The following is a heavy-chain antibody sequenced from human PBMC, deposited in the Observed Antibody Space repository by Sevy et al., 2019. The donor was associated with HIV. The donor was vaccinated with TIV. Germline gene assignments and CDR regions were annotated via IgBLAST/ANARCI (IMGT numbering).Heavy chain of an antibody. CDR1: GFIFSNYY. V-gene: IGHV3-48*01. CDR2: ISDRSDTI. D-gene: IGHD2-15*01. J-gene: IGHJ4*02. Sequence: GGSLILSCAASGFIFSNYYMTWVRQAPGKGLEWVSYISDRSDTISYADSVKGRFTISRDNAKNALYLQMSSLRGEDTAVYYCARVRDRYCSGGSCYYGYFFDYWGQGTLVTVSS. CDR3: ARVRDRYCSGGSCYYGYFFDY.